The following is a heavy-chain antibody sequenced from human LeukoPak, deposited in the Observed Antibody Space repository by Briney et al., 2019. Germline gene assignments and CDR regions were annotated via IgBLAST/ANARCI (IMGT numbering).Heavy chain of an antibody. Sequence: SGTLSLTCGVSGGSISSSNWWSWVRQPPGKGLEWIGEIYHSGSTNYNPSLKSRVTISVDKSKNQFSLKLSSVTAADTAVYYCARGYMVRGVQPHIYYWGQGTLVTVSS. D-gene: IGHD3-10*01. CDR1: GGSISSSNW. CDR2: IYHSGST. J-gene: IGHJ4*02. V-gene: IGHV4-4*02. CDR3: ARGYMVRGVQPHIYY.